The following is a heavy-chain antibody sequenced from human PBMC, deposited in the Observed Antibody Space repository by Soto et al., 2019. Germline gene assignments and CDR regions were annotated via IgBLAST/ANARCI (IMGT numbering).Heavy chain of an antibody. J-gene: IGHJ3*02. Sequence: GGSLRLSCAASGFTFSDYYMSWIRQAPGKVLEWVSYISSSSSYTNYADSVKGRFTISRDNAKNSLYLQMNSLRAEDTAVYYCARDVWGCSSTSCYMRAFDIWGQGTMVTVSS. CDR2: ISSSSSYT. D-gene: IGHD2-2*02. CDR3: ARDVWGCSSTSCYMRAFDI. CDR1: GFTFSDYY. V-gene: IGHV3-11*06.